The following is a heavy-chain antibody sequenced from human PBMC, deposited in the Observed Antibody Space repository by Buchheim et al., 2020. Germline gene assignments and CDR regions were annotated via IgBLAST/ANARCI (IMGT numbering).Heavy chain of an antibody. CDR1: GFPFSIYG. V-gene: IGHV3-23*01. CDR3: AKSSSGWPREGDY. D-gene: IGHD6-19*01. CDR2: ISGSGGSI. Sequence: EVQLLESGGGLVQPGGSLRLSCAASGFPFSIYGMSWVRQAPGKGLEWVSGISGSGGSIYYADSVKGRFTISRHNSKNTLYLQMNSLRAEDTAIYYCAKSSSGWPREGDYWGQGTL. J-gene: IGHJ4*02.